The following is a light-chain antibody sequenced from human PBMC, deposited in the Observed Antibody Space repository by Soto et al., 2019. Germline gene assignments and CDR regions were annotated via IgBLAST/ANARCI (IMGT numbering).Light chain of an antibody. Sequence: ESVLTQSPGTLSLSPGEGATLSCRASQTVSGNYLAWYQQKPGQAPRLLIYGASNRAAGIPDRFSGSGSGTVFTLNISILEHEDFAVYFWRQYGGSRAFGKGTNVEIK. CDR1: QTVSGNY. J-gene: IGKJ1*01. V-gene: IGKV3-20*01. CDR2: GAS. CDR3: RQYGGSRA.